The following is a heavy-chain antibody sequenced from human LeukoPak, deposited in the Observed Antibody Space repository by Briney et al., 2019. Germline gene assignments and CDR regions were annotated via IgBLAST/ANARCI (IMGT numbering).Heavy chain of an antibody. J-gene: IGHJ4*02. CDR3: AKDPRPGPFGDSTEADY. Sequence: GGSLRLSCAASGFTFSSYAMSWVRQAPGKGLEWVSAISGSGGSTYHADSVKGRFAISRDNSKNTLYLQMNSLRAEDTAVYYCAKDPRPGPFGDSTEADYWGQGTLVTVSS. CDR2: ISGSGGST. D-gene: IGHD3-22*01. CDR1: GFTFSSYA. V-gene: IGHV3-23*01.